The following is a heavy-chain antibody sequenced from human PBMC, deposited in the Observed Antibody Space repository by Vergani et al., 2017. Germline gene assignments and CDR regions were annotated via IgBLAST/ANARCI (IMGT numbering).Heavy chain of an antibody. CDR3: ARVDILTGYYTENWFDP. J-gene: IGHJ5*02. D-gene: IGHD3-9*01. Sequence: EVQLLESGGGLVQPGGSLRLSCAASGFTFSSYAMSWVRQAPGKGLEWVSAISGSGGSTYYADSVKGRFTISRDNSKNTLYLQMNSLRAEDTAVYYCARVDILTGYYTENWFDPWGQGTLVTVSS. CDR2: ISGSGGST. CDR1: GFTFSSYA. V-gene: IGHV3-23*01.